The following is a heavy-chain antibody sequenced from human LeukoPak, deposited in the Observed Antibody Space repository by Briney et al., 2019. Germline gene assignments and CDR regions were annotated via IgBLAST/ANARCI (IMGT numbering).Heavy chain of an antibody. J-gene: IGHJ4*02. CDR2: ISYDGSNK. V-gene: IGHV3-30*18. CDR3: AKSSSTDNSGYLGY. D-gene: IGHD3-22*01. CDR1: GFTFINYG. Sequence: GGSLRLSCAASGFTFINYGIHWVRQAPGKGLEWVAVISYDGSNKYYADSVKGRFTISRDTSKNTLYLQMNSLRAEDTAVYYCAKSSSTDNSGYLGYWGQGTLVTVSS.